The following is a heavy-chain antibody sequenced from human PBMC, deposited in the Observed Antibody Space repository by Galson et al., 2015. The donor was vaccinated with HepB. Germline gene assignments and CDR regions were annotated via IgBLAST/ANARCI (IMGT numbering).Heavy chain of an antibody. J-gene: IGHJ4*02. CDR3: APHPTGTTYFGYFDY. V-gene: IGHV3-23*01. D-gene: IGHD1-1*01. CDR1: GFTFNSYA. CDR2: ISGSGGVT. Sequence: SLRLSCAGSGFTFNSYAMGWVRQAPGKGLEWVSSISGSGGVTFYADSVRGRFTISRDNFRNTLYLQMNTLRAEDTAVYYCAPHPTGTTYFGYFDYWGQGTLVTVSS.